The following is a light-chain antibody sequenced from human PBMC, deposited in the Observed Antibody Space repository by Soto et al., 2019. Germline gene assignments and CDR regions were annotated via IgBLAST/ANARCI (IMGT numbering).Light chain of an antibody. V-gene: IGKV3-20*01. CDR2: GAS. J-gene: IGKJ1*01. CDR1: QSISSSY. Sequence: EIVLTRSPGTLSLSPGERTTLSCRASQSISSSYLAWYQQKPGQAPRLLVYGASSRATGIPDRFSGSGSGTDFTLTISRLEPEDFALYYCQQYSSTFWTLGQGTKVDNK. CDR3: QQYSSTFWT.